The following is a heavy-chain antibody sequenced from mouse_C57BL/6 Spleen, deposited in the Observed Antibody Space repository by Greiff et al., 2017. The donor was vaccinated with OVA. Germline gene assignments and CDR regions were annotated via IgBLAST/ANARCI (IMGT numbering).Heavy chain of an antibody. Sequence: KQSGAELARPGASVKLSCKASGYTFTSYGISWVKQRTGQGLEWIGEIYPRSGNTYYNEKFKGKATLTADKSSSTAYMELRSLTSEDSAVYFCARRGTTVVATDYWGQGTTLTVSS. CDR2: IYPRSGNT. D-gene: IGHD1-1*01. CDR1: GYTFTSYG. CDR3: ARRGTTVVATDY. J-gene: IGHJ2*01. V-gene: IGHV1-81*01.